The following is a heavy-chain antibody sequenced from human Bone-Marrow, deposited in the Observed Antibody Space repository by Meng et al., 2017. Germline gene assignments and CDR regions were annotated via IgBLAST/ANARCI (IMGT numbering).Heavy chain of an antibody. D-gene: IGHD4-17*01. Sequence: SETLSLTCTVSGYSISSGYYWGWIRQPPGKGLEWIGSIYHSGSTYYNPSLKSRVTISVDTSKNQFSLKLSSVTAADTAVYYCANGDAVRRMDVWGQGTTVTVSS. J-gene: IGHJ6*02. CDR1: GYSISSGYY. V-gene: IGHV4-38-2*02. CDR3: ANGDAVRRMDV. CDR2: IYHSGST.